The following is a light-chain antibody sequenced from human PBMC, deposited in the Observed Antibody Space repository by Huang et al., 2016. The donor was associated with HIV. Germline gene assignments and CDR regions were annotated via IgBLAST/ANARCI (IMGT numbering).Light chain of an antibody. J-gene: IGKJ1*01. V-gene: IGKV3-20*01. CDR2: GAS. CDR3: QQYGTSPWT. CDR1: ESVRSTY. Sequence: PGEGVTVSCRANESVRSTYLAWYRQSGGQAPRLLIYGASNRATGIPDRFSGSGSGTDFTLTISRLEPEDFAVYYCQQYGTSPWTFGQGTKVEIK.